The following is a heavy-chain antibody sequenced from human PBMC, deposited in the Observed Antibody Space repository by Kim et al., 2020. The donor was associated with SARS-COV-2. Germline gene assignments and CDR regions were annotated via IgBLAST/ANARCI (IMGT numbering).Heavy chain of an antibody. V-gene: IGHV3-33*01. CDR1: GFTFSSYG. D-gene: IGHD1-26*01. J-gene: IGHJ6*02. Sequence: GGSLRLSCAASGFTFSSYGMHWVRQAPGKGLEWVAVIWYDGSNKYYADSVKGRFTISRDNSKNTLYLQMNSLRAEDTAVYYCARDGGGAYYLRYYYYYGMDVWGQGTTVTVSS. CDR2: IWYDGSNK. CDR3: ARDGGGAYYLRYYYYYGMDV.